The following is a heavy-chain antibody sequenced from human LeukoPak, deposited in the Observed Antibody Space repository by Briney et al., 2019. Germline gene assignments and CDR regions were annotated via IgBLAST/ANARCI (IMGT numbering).Heavy chain of an antibody. D-gene: IGHD3-3*01. Sequence: SETLSLTCTVNGGSISSNCWSWIRQPPGKALEWIGYIYYSGSTNYNPSLKSRVTKSVDTSKNQFSLKQSSVTAADAALYYSARAKEARVFLSGIDIWGQGTMVTGSS. V-gene: IGHV4-59*08. CDR2: IYYSGST. J-gene: IGHJ3*02. CDR3: ARAKEARVFLSGIDI. CDR1: GGSISSNC.